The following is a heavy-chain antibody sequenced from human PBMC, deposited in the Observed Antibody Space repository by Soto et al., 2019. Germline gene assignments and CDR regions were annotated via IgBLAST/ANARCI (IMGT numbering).Heavy chain of an antibody. CDR3: ASGTGDRYRFDY. CDR2: IITIFGIA. Sequence: QVQLVQSGAEVKKPGSSVKVSCTASGVTFSSDAISWVRQAPGPGLEWMGGIITIFGIANYAQKFQGRVTITADESTSTAYMELSSLRSEDTAVYYCASGTGDRYRFDYWGQGTLVTVSS. D-gene: IGHD7-27*01. J-gene: IGHJ4*02. CDR1: GVTFSSDA. V-gene: IGHV1-69*01.